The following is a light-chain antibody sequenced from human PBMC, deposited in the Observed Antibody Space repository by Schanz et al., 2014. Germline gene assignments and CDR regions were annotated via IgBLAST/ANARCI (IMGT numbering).Light chain of an antibody. V-gene: IGKV1-33*01. Sequence: DIQLPPSPSSLSASVGDRVTITCQASQDITNHLNWYQQKPGKAPKLLIYDASNLETGVPSRFSGSGSGTDFTFTISSLQPEDVATYYCQQYDYRPYTFGQGTKLEIQ. CDR1: QDITNH. CDR2: DAS. CDR3: QQYDYRPYT. J-gene: IGKJ2*01.